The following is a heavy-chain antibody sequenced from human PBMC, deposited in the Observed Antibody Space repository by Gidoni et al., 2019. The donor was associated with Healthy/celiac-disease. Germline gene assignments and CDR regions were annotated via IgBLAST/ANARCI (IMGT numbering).Heavy chain of an antibody. Sequence: EVQLLESGGGLVQPGGSLRLSCAASGFTFSSYAMSWVRQAPGKGLEWVSAISGSGGSTYYADSVKGRFTISRDNSKNTLYLQMNSLRAEDTAVHYCAKVYSGWYYFDYWGQGTLVTVSS. D-gene: IGHD6-19*01. V-gene: IGHV3-23*01. CDR3: AKVYSGWYYFDY. CDR2: ISGSGGST. CDR1: GFTFSSYA. J-gene: IGHJ4*02.